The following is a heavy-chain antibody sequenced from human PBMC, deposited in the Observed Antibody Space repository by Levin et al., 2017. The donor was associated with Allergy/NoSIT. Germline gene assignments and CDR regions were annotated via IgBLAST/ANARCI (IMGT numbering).Heavy chain of an antibody. Sequence: SQTLSLTCTVSGYSIRSGYYWGWIRQPPGKGLEWIGSIYHSGSTYYNPSLKSRVTISVDTSKNQFSLKLSSVTAADTAVYYCARDPPSGSYQDYWGQGTLVTVSS. CDR1: GYSIRSGYY. D-gene: IGHD3-10*01. CDR2: IYHSGST. V-gene: IGHV4-38-2*02. CDR3: ARDPPSGSYQDY. J-gene: IGHJ4*02.